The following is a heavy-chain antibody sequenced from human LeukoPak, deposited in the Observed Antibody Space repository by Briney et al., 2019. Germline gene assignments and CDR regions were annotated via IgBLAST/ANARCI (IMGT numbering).Heavy chain of an antibody. D-gene: IGHD6-19*01. CDR3: AKHQGTWGSGWYFDY. J-gene: IGHJ4*02. V-gene: IGHV3-23*01. CDR2: ISGRGGST. Sequence: GGSLRHSCEASGLTCSSSAMSWVRQAPGEGLERVSPISGRGGSTHYADSVRGRFTTSRDNSQNTLYLQMNSLRAEDTAVYYCAKHQGTWGSGWYFDYWGQGTLVTVSS. CDR1: GLTCSSSA.